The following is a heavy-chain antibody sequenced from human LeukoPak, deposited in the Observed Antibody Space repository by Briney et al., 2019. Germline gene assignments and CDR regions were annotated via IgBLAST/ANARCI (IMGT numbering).Heavy chain of an antibody. CDR2: VSDSGTT. CDR1: GVSIRTSTYY. Sequence: PSGTLSLTCNVSGVSIRTSTYYWNWIRQSPGQGLEWIGCVSDSGTTKYNPSLKSRVTISVDTSKNHFSLILMSVTAADTAVYYCARGYYEPFQSWGQGTLVTVSS. CDR3: ARGYYEPFQS. J-gene: IGHJ4*02. D-gene: IGHD3-22*01. V-gene: IGHV4-61*03.